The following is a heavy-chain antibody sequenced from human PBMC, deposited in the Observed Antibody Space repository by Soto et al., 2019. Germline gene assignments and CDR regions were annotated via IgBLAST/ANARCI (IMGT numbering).Heavy chain of an antibody. V-gene: IGHV3-21*01. Sequence: GGYLRLSSAASGFHFIFYSMNWDHLAPGRGLEWVSSISSSSSYIYYADSVKGRFTISRDNAKNSLYLQMNSLRVEDTAVYYCARGAMVSYYGMDVWGQGTTVTVSS. J-gene: IGHJ6*02. CDR1: GFHFIFYS. CDR2: ISSSSSYI. CDR3: ARGAMVSYYGMDV. D-gene: IGHD5-18*01.